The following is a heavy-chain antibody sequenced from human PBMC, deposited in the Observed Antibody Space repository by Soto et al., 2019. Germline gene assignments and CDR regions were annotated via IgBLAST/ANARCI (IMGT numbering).Heavy chain of an antibody. CDR2: INHSGST. J-gene: IGHJ6*04. CDR1: GGSLSGYY. CDR3: ARKYFSSRSL. V-gene: IGHV4-34*01. Sequence: SETLSVRCVVYGGSLSGYYWSWIRQLPGEGLEWVGEINHSGSTNYNPSLKSRVPISVATSKNQFSLRLSSVTPADTAVFYWARKYFSSRSLWSKGTAVTVSS.